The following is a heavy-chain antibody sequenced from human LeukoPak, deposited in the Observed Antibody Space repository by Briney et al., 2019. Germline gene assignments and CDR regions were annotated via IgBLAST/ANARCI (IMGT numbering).Heavy chain of an antibody. CDR2: IDWDDDK. Sequence: TGSGPTLVKPTQTLTLTCTFSRFSLSTSGMCVSWIRQPPGKALEWLARIDWDDDKYYSTSLKTRLTISKDTSKNQVVLTMTNMDPVDTATYYCARGPNRWLQFSSWGQGTLVTVSS. CDR1: RFSLSTSGMC. D-gene: IGHD5-24*01. V-gene: IGHV2-70*11. J-gene: IGHJ5*02. CDR3: ARGPNRWLQFSS.